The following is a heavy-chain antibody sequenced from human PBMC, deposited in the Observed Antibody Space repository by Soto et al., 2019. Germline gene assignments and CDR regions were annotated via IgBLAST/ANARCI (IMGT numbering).Heavy chain of an antibody. D-gene: IGHD3-9*01. CDR2: IYYSGST. Sequence: TLSLTCTVSGGSISSSSYYWGWIRQPPGKGLEWIGSIYYSGSTYYNPSLKSRVTISVDTSKNQFSLKLSSVTAADTAVYYCARQSVRYFDWSNHYNWFDPWGQGTLVTVSS. J-gene: IGHJ5*02. CDR1: GGSISSSSYY. CDR3: ARQSVRYFDWSNHYNWFDP. V-gene: IGHV4-39*01.